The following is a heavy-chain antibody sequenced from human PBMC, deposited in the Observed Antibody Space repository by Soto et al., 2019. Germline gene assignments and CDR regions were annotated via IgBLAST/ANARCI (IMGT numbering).Heavy chain of an antibody. CDR2: VYYSGST. Sequence: SETLSLTCTVSGGSISSYYWSWIRQPPGKGLEWIGYVYYSGSTNYNPSLKSRVTISVDTSKNQFSLKLSSVTAADTAVYYCARTPEGAFDIWGQGTMVTVSS. J-gene: IGHJ3*02. V-gene: IGHV4-59*01. CDR3: ARTPEGAFDI. CDR1: GGSISSYY.